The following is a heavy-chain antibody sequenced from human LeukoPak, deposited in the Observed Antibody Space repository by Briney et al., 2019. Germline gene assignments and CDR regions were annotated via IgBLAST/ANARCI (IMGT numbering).Heavy chain of an antibody. CDR1: GGSISSGGYS. CDR2: IYHSGST. J-gene: IGHJ3*02. D-gene: IGHD3-10*01. V-gene: IGHV4-30-2*01. CDR3: AHGGSGNGPGAFDI. Sequence: SQTLSLTCAVSGGSISSGGYSWSWIRRPPGKGLEWIGYIYHSGSTYYNPSLKSRVTISVDRSKNQFSLELSSVTAADTAVYYCAHGGSGNGPGAFDIWGQGTMVTVSS.